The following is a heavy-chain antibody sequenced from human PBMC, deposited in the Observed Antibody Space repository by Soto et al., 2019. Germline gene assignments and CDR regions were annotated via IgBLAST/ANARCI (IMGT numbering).Heavy chain of an antibody. CDR1: GFTFRNYA. Sequence: GGSLRLSCAASGFTFRNYALSWVRQALGKGLEWVSTISGSGINTDYADSVKGRVTISRDNSKNTLYLHMNSLRVEDTAVYYCAKDIFCSSTSCKTFDYWGQGTLVTVSS. J-gene: IGHJ4*02. CDR3: AKDIFCSSTSCKTFDY. CDR2: ISGSGINT. D-gene: IGHD2-2*01. V-gene: IGHV3-23*01.